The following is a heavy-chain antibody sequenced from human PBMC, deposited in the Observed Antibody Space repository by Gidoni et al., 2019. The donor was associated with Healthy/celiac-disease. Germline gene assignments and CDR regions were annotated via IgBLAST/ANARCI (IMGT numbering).Heavy chain of an antibody. CDR1: GFTFSSYW. V-gene: IGHV3-7*01. D-gene: IGHD4-17*01. J-gene: IGHJ4*02. CDR3: ARDYGDYYFDY. Sequence: EVQLVESGGGLVQPGGSLSLSCAASGFTFSSYWMGWVRQAPGKGLEWVANIKQDGSEKYYVDSVKGRFTISRDNAKNSLYLQMNSLRAEDTAVYYCARDYGDYYFDYWGQGTLVTVSS. CDR2: IKQDGSEK.